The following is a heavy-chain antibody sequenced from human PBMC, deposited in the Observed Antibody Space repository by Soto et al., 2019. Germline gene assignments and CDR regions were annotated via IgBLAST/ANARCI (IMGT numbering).Heavy chain of an antibody. V-gene: IGHV4-59*06. D-gene: IGHD3-10*01. CDR3: ARDRITMVRGDGPYFDY. J-gene: IGHJ4*02. Sequence: SETLSLTCTVSGGSISSYYWSWIRQHPGKGLEWIGYIYYSGSTYYNPSLKSRVTISVDTSKNQFSLKLSSVTAADTAVYYCARDRITMVRGDGPYFDYWGQGTLVTVSS. CDR2: IYYSGST. CDR1: GGSISSYY.